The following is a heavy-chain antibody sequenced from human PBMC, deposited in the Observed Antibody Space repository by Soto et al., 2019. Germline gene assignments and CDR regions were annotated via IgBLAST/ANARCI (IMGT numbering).Heavy chain of an antibody. V-gene: IGHV3-9*01. CDR2: ISWNSGQL. J-gene: IGHJ6*03. CDR1: GFNFGNYA. Sequence: EVLLVESGGGLVQPDRPLRLSCEASGFNFGNYAMHWVRQVPGKGLEWVSAISWNSGQLDYADSVRGRFTISRDNGKNSLDLEMNSLRPDDTALYFCAKDKSTGEYSYYRYMDVWGRGTTVIVSS. CDR3: AKDKSTGEYSYYRYMDV. D-gene: IGHD4-17*01.